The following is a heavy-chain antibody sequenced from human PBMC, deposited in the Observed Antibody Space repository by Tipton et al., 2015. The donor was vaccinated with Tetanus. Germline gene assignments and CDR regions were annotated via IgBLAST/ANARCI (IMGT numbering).Heavy chain of an antibody. J-gene: IGHJ6*04. Sequence: SLRLSCAPSGFTFRSYTMNWVRQAPGKGLQWVSAISGSSLRPYYADSVKGRFTISRDNSKNTVWLQLNSLRGDDTAIYYCAKEALGVLDVWGKGTPVTVSP. CDR1: GFTFRSYT. CDR2: ISGSSLRP. CDR3: AKEALGVLDV. V-gene: IGHV3-23*01.